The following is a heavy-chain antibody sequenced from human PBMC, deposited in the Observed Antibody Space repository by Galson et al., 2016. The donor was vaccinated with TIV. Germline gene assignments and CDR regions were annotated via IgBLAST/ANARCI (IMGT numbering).Heavy chain of an antibody. J-gene: IGHJ4*02. CDR1: GFIFGDYW. Sequence: SLRLSCAASGFIFGDYWMSWVRQAPGKGLEWVANIKEDGSEKCYVDSVTGRFTVSRDNAKESLFLQMDSLRVEDTAVYYCARVSSWYYVDFWGQGTLITVSS. D-gene: IGHD6-13*01. CDR3: ARVSSWYYVDF. CDR2: IKEDGSEK. V-gene: IGHV3-7*01.